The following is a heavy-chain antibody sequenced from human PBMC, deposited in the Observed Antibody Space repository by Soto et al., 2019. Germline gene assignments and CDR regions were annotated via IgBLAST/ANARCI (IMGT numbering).Heavy chain of an antibody. CDR2: ISAYNGNT. Sequence: QVPLVQSGAEVKKPGASVKVSCKASGYTFTSYGISWVRQAPGQGLEWMGWISAYNGNTNYAQKLQGRVTMTTDTTTSTAYMERRSLRSDDTAVYYCARDDWGDSSGYSDNAFDIWGQGTMVTVSS. J-gene: IGHJ3*02. V-gene: IGHV1-18*01. CDR3: ARDDWGDSSGYSDNAFDI. D-gene: IGHD3-22*01. CDR1: GYTFTSYG.